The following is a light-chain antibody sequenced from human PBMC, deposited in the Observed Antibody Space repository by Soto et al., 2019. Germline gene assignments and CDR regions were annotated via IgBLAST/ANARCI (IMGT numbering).Light chain of an antibody. CDR2: KAS. V-gene: IGKV1-5*03. J-gene: IGKJ4*01. CDR1: QSISNW. Sequence: DIPMTQSPATLSSSVGDRVTITCRASQSISNWLAWYQQKPGKAPNLLIQKASSLESGVPLRFSGSGSGTEFTLTISSLQPDDFATYYCQQYSIFSLTFGGGTKVEIK. CDR3: QQYSIFSLT.